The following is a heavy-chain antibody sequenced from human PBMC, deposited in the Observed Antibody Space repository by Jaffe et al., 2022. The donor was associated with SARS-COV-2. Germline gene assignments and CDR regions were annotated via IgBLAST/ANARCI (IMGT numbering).Heavy chain of an antibody. Sequence: QVQLVESGGGVVQPGRSLRLSCAASGFTFSSYAMHWVRQAPGKGLEWVAVISYDGSNKYYADSVKGRFTISRDNSKNTLYLQMNSLRAEDTAVYYCARDRSRRILTIFGVLSYGMDVWGQGTTVTVSS. CDR2: ISYDGSNK. D-gene: IGHD3-3*01. V-gene: IGHV3-30-3*01. J-gene: IGHJ6*02. CDR3: ARDRSRRILTIFGVLSYGMDV. CDR1: GFTFSSYA.